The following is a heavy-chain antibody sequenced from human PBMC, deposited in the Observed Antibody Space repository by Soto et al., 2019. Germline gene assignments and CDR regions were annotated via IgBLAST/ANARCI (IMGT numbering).Heavy chain of an antibody. CDR1: GFTFSSYA. CDR3: AKGVVPAAKLRWSGEYYFDY. J-gene: IGHJ4*02. D-gene: IGHD2-2*01. V-gene: IGHV3-23*01. CDR2: ISGSGGST. Sequence: VQLLESGGGLVQPGGSLRLSCAASGFTFSSYAMSWVRQAPGKGLEWVSAISGSGGSTYYADSVKGRFTISRDNSENTLYLQMNSLRAEDTAVYYCAKGVVPAAKLRWSGEYYFDYWGQGTLVTVSS.